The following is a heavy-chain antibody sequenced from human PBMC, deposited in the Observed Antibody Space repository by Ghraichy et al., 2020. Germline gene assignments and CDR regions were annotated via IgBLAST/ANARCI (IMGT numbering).Heavy chain of an antibody. CDR2: IIPILGIA. CDR1: GGTFSSYA. CDR3: ARDNWNDASYYQDAFDI. Sequence: SVKVSCKASGGTFSSYAISWVRQAPGQGLEWMGRIIPILGIANYAQKFQGRVTITADKSTSTAYMELSSLRSEDTAVYYCARDNWNDASYYQDAFDIWGQGTMVTVSS. D-gene: IGHD1-20*01. V-gene: IGHV1-69*04. J-gene: IGHJ3*02.